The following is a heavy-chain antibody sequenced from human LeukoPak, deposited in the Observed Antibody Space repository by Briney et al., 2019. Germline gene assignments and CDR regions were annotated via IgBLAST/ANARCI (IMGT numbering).Heavy chain of an antibody. CDR1: GFTFISYA. CDR3: ARDHEGY. J-gene: IGHJ4*02. CDR2: ISYDASNK. Sequence: GGSLRPSCAASGFTFISYAMHWVRQAPGKRLEWVAVISYDASNKYYADSVKGRFTISRDNSKNTLYLQMNSLRAEDTAVYYCARDHEGYSGQGTVVTFSS. V-gene: IGHV3-30*04.